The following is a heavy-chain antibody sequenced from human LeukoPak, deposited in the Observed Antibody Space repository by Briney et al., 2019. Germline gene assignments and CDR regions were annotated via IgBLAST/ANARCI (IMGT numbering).Heavy chain of an antibody. CDR1: GGSISSGGCY. Sequence: SQTLSLTCTVSGGSISSGGCYWSWIRQHPGTGLEWIGCIYHSGTTYYNPSLKSRITMSVDTSKNQFSLKLSSVTAADTAVYYCARGCGGDCYGAFDIWGQGTMVTVSS. D-gene: IGHD2-21*02. CDR3: ARGCGGDCYGAFDI. V-gene: IGHV4-31*03. J-gene: IGHJ3*02. CDR2: IYHSGTT.